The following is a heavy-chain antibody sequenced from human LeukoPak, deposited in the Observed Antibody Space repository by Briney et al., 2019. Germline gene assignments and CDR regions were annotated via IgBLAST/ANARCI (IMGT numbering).Heavy chain of an antibody. CDR3: ARGSYYYGSGSYYADRNWFDP. CDR2: IRYDGSNK. CDR1: GFTFSSYA. J-gene: IGHJ5*02. D-gene: IGHD3-10*01. Sequence: GGSLRLSCAASGFTFSSYAMHWVRQAPGKGLEWVAFIRYDGSNKYYADSVKGRFTISRDNSKNTLYLQMNSLRAEDTAVYYCARGSYYYGSGSYYADRNWFDPWGQGTLVTVSS. V-gene: IGHV3-30*02.